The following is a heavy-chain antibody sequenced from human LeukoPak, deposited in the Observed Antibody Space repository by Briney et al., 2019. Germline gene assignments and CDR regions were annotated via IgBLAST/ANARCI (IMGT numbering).Heavy chain of an antibody. CDR1: GFTFSTYT. CDR3: AIDPNWGTHS. V-gene: IGHV3-23*01. Sequence: GGSLRLSCADSGFTFSTYTMYWVRHPPGKGLEWVSIIGSSGGGIHYADSVKGRFTISRDNSKNALYLQMNSLRVEDTAVYYCAIDPNWGTHSWGQGVLVTVSS. J-gene: IGHJ4*02. CDR2: IGSSGGGI. D-gene: IGHD7-27*01.